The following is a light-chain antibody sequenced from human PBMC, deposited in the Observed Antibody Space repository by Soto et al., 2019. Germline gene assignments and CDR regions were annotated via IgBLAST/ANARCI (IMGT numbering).Light chain of an antibody. J-gene: IGKJ5*01. CDR2: GAS. V-gene: IGKV3-15*01. Sequence: EIAITHSLDTPYLFAAEGPTLSFTASQSVRTKLAWYQQKAGQAHRLIIYGASNRATGIPDRFSGSGSGTEFTLTISSLKSEDFAVYYCQQYTSWPPITFGTGTRVEIK. CDR3: QQYTSWPPIT. CDR1: QSVRTK.